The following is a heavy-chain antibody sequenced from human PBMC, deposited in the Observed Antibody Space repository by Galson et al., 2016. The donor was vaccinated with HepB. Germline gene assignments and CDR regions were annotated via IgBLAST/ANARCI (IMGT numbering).Heavy chain of an antibody. Sequence: SVKVSCKAPGGIFTSHIFNWVRQAPGQTLEWMGRIIPLLNTVNYTQEFQGRVAFTADKSTTTAYMELNSLRSDDTAVYYCARSAFSSGWSEGGWFHSWGQGTLVTVSS. J-gene: IGHJ5*01. D-gene: IGHD6-19*01. CDR1: GGIFTSHI. CDR3: ARSAFSSGWSEGGWFHS. CDR2: IIPLLNTV. V-gene: IGHV1-69*08.